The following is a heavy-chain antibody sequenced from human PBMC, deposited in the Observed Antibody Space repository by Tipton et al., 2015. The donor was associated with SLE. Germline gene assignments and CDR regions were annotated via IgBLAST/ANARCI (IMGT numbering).Heavy chain of an antibody. Sequence: TLSLTCAVYGGSFSGYYWSWIRQPPGKGLEWIGEINHSGSTNYNPSLKSRVTISVDTSKNQFSLKLSSVTAADTAVYYCVYGDWWGLDYWGQGTLVTVSS. V-gene: IGHV4-34*01. CDR2: INHSGST. D-gene: IGHD4-17*01. J-gene: IGHJ4*02. CDR3: VYGDWWGLDY. CDR1: GGSFSGYY.